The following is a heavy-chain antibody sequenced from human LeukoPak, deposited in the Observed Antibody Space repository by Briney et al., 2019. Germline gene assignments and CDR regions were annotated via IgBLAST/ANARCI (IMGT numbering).Heavy chain of an antibody. CDR3: ARDRRRVLLWFGETGYFDY. D-gene: IGHD3-10*01. V-gene: IGHV1-2*02. CDR2: INPNSGGT. Sequence: ASVKVSCKASGYTSTGYYMHWVRQAPGQGLEWMGWINPNSGGTNYAQKFQGRVTMTRDTSISTAYMELSRLRSDDTAVDYCARDRRRVLLWFGETGYFDYWGQGTLVTVSS. J-gene: IGHJ4*02. CDR1: GYTSTGYY.